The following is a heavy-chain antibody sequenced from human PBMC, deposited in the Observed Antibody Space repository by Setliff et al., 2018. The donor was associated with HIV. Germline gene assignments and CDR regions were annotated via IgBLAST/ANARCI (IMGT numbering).Heavy chain of an antibody. V-gene: IGHV4-39*01. CDR2: IYHSGTT. D-gene: IGHD3-10*01. CDR1: GGSISRGSFY. CDR3: ARLSLSLVRGIINSGDRFFDY. J-gene: IGHJ4*02. Sequence: PSETLSLTCTVSGGSISRGSFYWGWIRQPPGKGLEWIGTIYHSGTTYYNQSPKSRVTISVDTSKNQFSLKLSSVTAADTAVYYCARLSLSLVRGIINSGDRFFDYWGQGSLVTVSS.